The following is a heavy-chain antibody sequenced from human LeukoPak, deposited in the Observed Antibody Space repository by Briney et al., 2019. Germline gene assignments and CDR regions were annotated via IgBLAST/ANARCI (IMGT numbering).Heavy chain of an antibody. CDR3: AKDSQYSSSWGAFDI. CDR1: GFTFTRYP. D-gene: IGHD6-6*01. J-gene: IGHJ3*02. V-gene: IGHV3-30-3*01. CDR2: ISYDGSDK. Sequence: PGRSLRLSCAASGFTFTRYPMHWVRQAPGKGLEWVAVISYDGSDKHYADSVKGRFTISRDTSNNTLYLQLNSLRAEDTAVYYCAKDSQYSSSWGAFDIWGQGTMVTVSS.